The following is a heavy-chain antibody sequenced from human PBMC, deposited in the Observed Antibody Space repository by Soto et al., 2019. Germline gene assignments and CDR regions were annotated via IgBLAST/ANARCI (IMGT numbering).Heavy chain of an antibody. D-gene: IGHD6-19*01. CDR3: ARDLGAVAALDS. CDR1: GFIFREYA. V-gene: IGHV3-30*04. Sequence: QVHLVESGGGVVQPGTSLRLSCAASGFIFREYAMHWVRQAPGKGLDWVAVISYDGSYEDYADSVKGRFTISRDNSKDTLYLQANSLRNEDTATYYCARDLGAVAALDSWGQGTLVTVSS. CDR2: ISYDGSYE. J-gene: IGHJ4*02.